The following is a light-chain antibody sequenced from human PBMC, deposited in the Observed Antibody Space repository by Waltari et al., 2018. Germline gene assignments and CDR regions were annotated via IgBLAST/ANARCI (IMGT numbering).Light chain of an antibody. J-gene: IGKJ2*01. V-gene: IGKV3-20*01. CDR2: DVS. Sequence: EIVLTQSPGPLCLSPGERATVSCRASRSVSSTYLAWYRQKPGQSPSLVIHDVSSRATGIPDRFSGSGSGTYFTLTISRLEPEDFAVYYCQQYGNSPFTFGRGTKLEIK. CDR1: RSVSSTY. CDR3: QQYGNSPFT.